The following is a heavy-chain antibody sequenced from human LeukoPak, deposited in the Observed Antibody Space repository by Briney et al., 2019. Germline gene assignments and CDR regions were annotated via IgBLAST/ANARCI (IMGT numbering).Heavy chain of an antibody. Sequence: SETLSLTCTVSGGSISSDNYYWGWIRQPPGKGLEWIGSIYYSGTTYYNPSLKSRVTISVDTSKNQFSLKLSSVTAADTALYNWAKHYMGSSYNHGLDCWGQGTLVTVSS. CDR2: IYYSGTT. J-gene: IGHJ4*02. CDR3: AKHYMGSSYNHGLDC. D-gene: IGHD3-10*01. CDR1: GGSISSDNYY. V-gene: IGHV4-39*01.